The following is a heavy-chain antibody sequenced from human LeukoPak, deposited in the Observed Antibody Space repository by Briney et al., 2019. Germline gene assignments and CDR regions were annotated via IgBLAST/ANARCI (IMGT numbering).Heavy chain of an antibody. CDR1: GFTFSSYA. J-gene: IGHJ3*02. D-gene: IGHD3-3*01. V-gene: IGHV3-64*01. Sequence: GGSLRLSCAAYGFTFSSYAMHWVRQAPGKGLEYVSAISSNGGSTYYANSVKGRFTISRDNSKNTLYLQMGSLRAEDMAVYYCARDWREGAFDIWGQGTMVTVSS. CDR2: ISSNGGST. CDR3: ARDWREGAFDI.